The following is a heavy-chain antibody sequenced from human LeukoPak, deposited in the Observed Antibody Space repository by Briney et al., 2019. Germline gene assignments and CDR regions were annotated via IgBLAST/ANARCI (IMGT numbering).Heavy chain of an antibody. Sequence: AGGSLRLSCAASGFTFSSYAMSWVRQAPGKGLEWVSAISGSGGSTYYADSVKGRFTISRDNSKNALYLQMNSLRAEDTAVYYCAKDLLYDFWSGYSNWGQGTLVTVSS. CDR3: AKDLLYDFWSGYSN. D-gene: IGHD3-3*01. J-gene: IGHJ4*02. CDR2: ISGSGGST. CDR1: GFTFSSYA. V-gene: IGHV3-23*01.